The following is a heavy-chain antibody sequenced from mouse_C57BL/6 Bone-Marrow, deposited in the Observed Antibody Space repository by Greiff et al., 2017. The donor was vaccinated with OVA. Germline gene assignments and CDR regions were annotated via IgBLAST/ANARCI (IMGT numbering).Heavy chain of an antibody. V-gene: IGHV5-6*02. CDR3: ARQLRIRRFAY. CDR2: ISSGGSYT. J-gene: IGHJ3*01. Sequence: EVMLVESGGDLVKPGGSLKLSCAASGFTFSSYGMSWVRQTPDKRLEWVATISSGGSYTYYPDSVKGRFTISRDNAKNTLYLQMSSLKSEDTAMYYCARQLRIRRFAYWGQGTLVTVSA. D-gene: IGHD3-2*02. CDR1: GFTFSSYG.